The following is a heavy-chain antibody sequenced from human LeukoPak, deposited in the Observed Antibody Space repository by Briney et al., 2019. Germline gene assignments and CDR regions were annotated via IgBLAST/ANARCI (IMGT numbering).Heavy chain of an antibody. V-gene: IGHV4-59*01. CDR3: ARMPPVGGSYVY. CDR1: GGSISSYY. D-gene: IGHD1-26*01. J-gene: IGHJ4*02. CDR2: ISHSGST. Sequence: SETLSLTCTVSGGSISSYYWSWIRQPPGKGLEWIGYISHSGSTNYNPSLKSRVTISVDTSKNQFSLKLSSVTAADTAVYYCARMPPVGGSYVYWGQGTLVTVSS.